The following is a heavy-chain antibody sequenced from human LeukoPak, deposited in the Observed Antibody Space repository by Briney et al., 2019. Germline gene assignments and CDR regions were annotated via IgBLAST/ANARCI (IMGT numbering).Heavy chain of an antibody. V-gene: IGHV4-34*01. CDR3: ARGPVDKQLVPILYDC. Sequence: PSETLSLTCAVYGGSFSGYYWSWIRQPPGKGLEWIGEINHSGSTNYNPSLKSRVTISVDTSKNQFSLKLSSVTAADTAVYYCARGPVDKQLVPILYDCWGQGTLVTVSS. D-gene: IGHD6-6*01. CDR1: GGSFSGYY. J-gene: IGHJ4*02. CDR2: INHSGST.